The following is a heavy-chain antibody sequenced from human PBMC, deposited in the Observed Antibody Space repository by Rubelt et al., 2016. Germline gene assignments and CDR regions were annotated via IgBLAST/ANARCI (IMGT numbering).Heavy chain of an antibody. CDR1: GFSLSTRGVG. D-gene: IGHD3-3*02. CDR3: AHYKSTIRGNWFDP. CDR2: IYWDDDS. V-gene: IGHV2-5*02. Sequence: QITLTESGPTLVKPTQTLTLTCTLSGFSLSTRGVGVGWIRQPPGEALEWLALIYWDDDSKYSPSLQSRLAITKDTSKNQVVLTMTNMDPVETATDYCAHYKSTIRGNWFDPWGQGTLVTVSS. J-gene: IGHJ5*02.